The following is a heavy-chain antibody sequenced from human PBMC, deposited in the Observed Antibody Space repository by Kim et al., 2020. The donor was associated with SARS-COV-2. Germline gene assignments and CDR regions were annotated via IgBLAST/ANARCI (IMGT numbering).Heavy chain of an antibody. V-gene: IGHV3-7*05. Sequence: GGSLRLSCAASGFTFSSYWMSWVRQAPGKGLEWVANIKQDGSTKYYVDSVKGRFTISRDNAKNSLYLQMNSLRAEDTAVYYCANYYYDSSGSFYYFDYWGQGTLVTVSS. J-gene: IGHJ4*02. CDR2: IKQDGSTK. D-gene: IGHD3-22*01. CDR1: GFTFSSYW. CDR3: ANYYYDSSGSFYYFDY.